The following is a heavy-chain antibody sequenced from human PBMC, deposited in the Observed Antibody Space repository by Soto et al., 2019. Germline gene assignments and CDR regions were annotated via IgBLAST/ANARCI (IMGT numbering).Heavy chain of an antibody. D-gene: IGHD2-15*01. CDR2: IWYDGSNK. CDR1: GFTFSSYG. V-gene: IGHV3-33*01. Sequence: QVQLVESGGGVVQPGRSLRLSCAASGFTFSSYGMHWVRQAPGKGLEWVAVIWYDGSNKYYADSVKGRFTISRDSSKNTLYLQMNSLRAEDTAVYYCARGYCSGGSCYLYYFDYWGQGTLVTVSS. J-gene: IGHJ4*02. CDR3: ARGYCSGGSCYLYYFDY.